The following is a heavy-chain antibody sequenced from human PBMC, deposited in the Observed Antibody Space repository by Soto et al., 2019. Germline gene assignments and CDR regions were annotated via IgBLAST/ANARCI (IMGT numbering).Heavy chain of an antibody. V-gene: IGHV3-23*01. Sequence: GGSLRLSCAASGFTFSSYAMIWVRQAPGKGLEWVSAISGSGGSTYYADSVKGRFTISRDNSKNTLYLQMNSLRAEDTAVYYCAKSHSSGWYYFDYWGQGTLVTVSS. J-gene: IGHJ4*02. D-gene: IGHD6-19*01. CDR1: GFTFSSYA. CDR3: AKSHSSGWYYFDY. CDR2: ISGSGGST.